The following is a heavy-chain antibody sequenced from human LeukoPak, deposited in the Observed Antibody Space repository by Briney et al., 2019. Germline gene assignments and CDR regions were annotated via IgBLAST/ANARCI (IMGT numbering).Heavy chain of an antibody. D-gene: IGHD4/OR15-4a*01. J-gene: IGHJ4*02. V-gene: IGHV3-15*01. CDR1: GFTFSNAW. CDR3: TTYGESIAALIDY. Sequence: GGSLRLSWAASGFTFSNAWMSWVRQAPGKGLEWVGRIKSKTDGGTTDYAAPVKGRFTISRDDSKNTLYLQMNSLKTEDTAVYYCTTYGESIAALIDYWGQGTLVTVSS. CDR2: IKSKTDGGTT.